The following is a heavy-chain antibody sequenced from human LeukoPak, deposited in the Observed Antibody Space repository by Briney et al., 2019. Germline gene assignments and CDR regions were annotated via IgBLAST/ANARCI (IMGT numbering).Heavy chain of an antibody. D-gene: IGHD4-17*01. CDR2: IRSTGDT. V-gene: IGHV3-48*01. J-gene: IGHJ4*02. CDR3: ARDQNYGDTYYFDY. Sequence: GGSLRLSCAASGFIFSQYSINWVRQAPGKGLEWVSHIRSTGDTFYADSVKGRFTISRDNSKNTLYLQMNSLRAEDTAVYYCARDQNYGDTYYFDYWGQGTLVTVSS. CDR1: GFIFSQYS.